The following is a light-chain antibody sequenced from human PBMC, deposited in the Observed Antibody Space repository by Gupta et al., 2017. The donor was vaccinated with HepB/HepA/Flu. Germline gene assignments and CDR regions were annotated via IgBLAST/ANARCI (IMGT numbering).Light chain of an antibody. CDR3: AAWDDSLNGYV. V-gene: IGLV1-44*01. CDR1: SSNLGSNT. Sequence: SVLPPPPPASVTPGQRVTISCSGSSSNLGSNTVNWYQQLPGTAPKLLIYSNNQRPSGVPDRFSGSKSGTSASLAISGLQSEDEADYYCAAWDDSLNGYVFGTGTKFTVL. J-gene: IGLJ1*01. CDR2: SNN.